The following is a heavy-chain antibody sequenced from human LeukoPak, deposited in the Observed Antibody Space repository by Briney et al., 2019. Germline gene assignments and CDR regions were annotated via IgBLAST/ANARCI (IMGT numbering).Heavy chain of an antibody. J-gene: IGHJ4*02. Sequence: SVKVSCKAPGGTFSSYAISWVRQAPGQGLEWMGGIIPIFGTANYAQKFQGRVTITADGSTSTAYMELSSLRSEDTAVYYCARDRFRGYSYGLDWGQGTLVTVSS. CDR1: GGTFSSYA. CDR3: ARDRFRGYSYGLD. D-gene: IGHD5-18*01. CDR2: IIPIFGTA. V-gene: IGHV1-69*01.